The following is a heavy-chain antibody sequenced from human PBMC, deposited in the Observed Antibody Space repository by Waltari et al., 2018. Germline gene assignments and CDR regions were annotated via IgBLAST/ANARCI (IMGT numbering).Heavy chain of an antibody. Sequence: QVHLVQSGAEVKKPGASLKVSCTTSGYTFTGFYLYCILLAPGQGLEYRGRINPDSGATDYAQKLEGRRTMTRDTSINTAYMEMSSLTPDDTAVFYCARDHHSDCPGGVCFHFDYWGQGTLVTVSS. V-gene: IGHV1-2*06. J-gene: IGHJ4*02. D-gene: IGHD2-8*02. CDR1: GYTFTGFY. CDR3: ARDHHSDCPGGVCFHFDY. CDR2: INPDSGAT.